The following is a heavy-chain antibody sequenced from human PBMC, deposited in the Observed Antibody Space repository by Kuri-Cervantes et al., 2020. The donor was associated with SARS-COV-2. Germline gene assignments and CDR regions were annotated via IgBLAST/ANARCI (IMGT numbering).Heavy chain of an antibody. CDR2: IKEDGSAQ. V-gene: IGHV3-7*01. D-gene: IGHD3-22*01. Sequence: GESLKISCRVSGFSFNNYWMSWVRQAPGKGLEWVANIKEDGSAQYYADSVKGRFSISRDNARNSLYLQMSSLRVGDTAVYYCARESYDSILDYWGQGTLVTVSS. CDR1: GFSFNNYW. CDR3: ARESYDSILDY. J-gene: IGHJ4*02.